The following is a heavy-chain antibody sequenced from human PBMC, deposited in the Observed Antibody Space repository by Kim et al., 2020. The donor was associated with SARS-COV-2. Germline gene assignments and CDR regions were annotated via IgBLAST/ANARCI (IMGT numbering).Heavy chain of an antibody. D-gene: IGHD2-15*01. V-gene: IGHV1-69*13. CDR1: GGTFSSYA. Sequence: SVKVSCKASGGTFSSYAISWVRQAPGQGLEWMGGIIPIFGTANYAQKFQGRVTITADESTSTAYMELSSLRSEDTAVYYCARVGSLGYCSGGSCYPERYCDLWGRGTLVTVSS. CDR2: IIPIFGTA. CDR3: ARVGSLGYCSGGSCYPERYCDL. J-gene: IGHJ2*01.